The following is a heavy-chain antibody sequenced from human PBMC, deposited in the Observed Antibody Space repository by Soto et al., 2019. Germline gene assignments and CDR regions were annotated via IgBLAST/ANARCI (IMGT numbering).Heavy chain of an antibody. D-gene: IGHD2-15*01. CDR2: ISGSGGST. V-gene: IGHV3-23*01. CDR3: AKDSRYFSGVVVVAAHHY. Sequence: GGSLRLSCAASGFTFSSYAMSWVRQAPGKGLEWVSAISGSGGSTYYADSVKGRFTISRDNSKNTLYLQMNSLRAEDTAVYYCAKDSRYFSGVVVVAAHHYWGQGTLVTVSS. CDR1: GFTFSSYA. J-gene: IGHJ4*02.